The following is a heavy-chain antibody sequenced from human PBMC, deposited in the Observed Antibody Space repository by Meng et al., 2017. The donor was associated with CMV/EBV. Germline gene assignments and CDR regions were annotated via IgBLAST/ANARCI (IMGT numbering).Heavy chain of an antibody. CDR2: LNNDGTNT. Sequence: GESLKISYAASGFTLSSYWMHWVRQAPGKGLEWVSRLNNDGTNTAYADSVKGRFTISRDNAKNTLYLQMNSLRAEDTAVYYCARPSIGVFSLAFDFWGQGALVTVSS. D-gene: IGHD3-3*01. CDR1: GFTLSSYW. J-gene: IGHJ3*01. V-gene: IGHV3-74*01. CDR3: ARPSIGVFSLAFDF.